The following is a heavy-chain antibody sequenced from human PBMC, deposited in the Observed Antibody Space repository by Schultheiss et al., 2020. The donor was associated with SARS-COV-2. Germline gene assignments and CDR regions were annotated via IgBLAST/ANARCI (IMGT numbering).Heavy chain of an antibody. Sequence: SQTLSLTCAVYGGSFSGYYWSWIRQHPGKGLEWIGYIYYSGSTYYNPSLKSRVTISVDTSKNQFSLKLSSVTAADTAVYYCARDEAYYDILTGYYRGDGFDYWGQGTLVTVSS. CDR3: ARDEAYYDILTGYYRGDGFDY. CDR2: IYYSGST. J-gene: IGHJ4*02. CDR1: GGSFSGYY. D-gene: IGHD3-9*01. V-gene: IGHV4-31*11.